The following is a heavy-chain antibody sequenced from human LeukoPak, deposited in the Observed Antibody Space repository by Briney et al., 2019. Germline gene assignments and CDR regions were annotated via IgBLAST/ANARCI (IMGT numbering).Heavy chain of an antibody. J-gene: IGHJ3*02. CDR1: GFTFSSYG. CDR2: ISYDGSNK. V-gene: IGHV3-30*18. Sequence: GGALRLSCAASGFTFSSYGMHWVRQAPGKGLEWVAVISYDGSNKYYADSVKGRFTISRDNSKNTLYLQMNSLTAEDTAVYYCAKLVAEQWASDAFDIWGQGTMVTVSS. CDR3: AKLVAEQWASDAFDI. D-gene: IGHD6-19*01.